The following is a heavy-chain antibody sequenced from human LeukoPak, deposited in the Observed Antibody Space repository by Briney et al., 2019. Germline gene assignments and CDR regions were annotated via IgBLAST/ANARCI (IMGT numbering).Heavy chain of an antibody. CDR2: IKQDGSET. CDR1: GFTFSNYA. Sequence: GGSLRLSCVASGFTFSNYAMNWVRQAPGKGLEWVANIKQDGSETYYVDSVKGRFTLSRDNAKNSLFLQMNSLRAEDTAVYYCVRGGSWYAAFDFWGQGTVVPVSS. J-gene: IGHJ3*01. V-gene: IGHV3-7*04. CDR3: VRGGSWYAAFDF. D-gene: IGHD6-13*01.